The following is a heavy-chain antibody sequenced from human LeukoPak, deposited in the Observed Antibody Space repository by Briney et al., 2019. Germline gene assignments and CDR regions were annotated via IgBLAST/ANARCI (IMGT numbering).Heavy chain of an antibody. CDR3: RGSDWTRVFDY. Sequence: GGSLRLSCAASGFNFSDAWMSWVRQAPGKGLEWVGRIKSTTDGGTIDYGAPVKGRFTISRDDSKNTLYLQMNSLKTEDTALYYCRGSDWTRVFDYWGQGILVTVSS. CDR1: GFNFSDAW. V-gene: IGHV3-15*01. CDR2: IKSTTDGGTI. J-gene: IGHJ4*02. D-gene: IGHD2-21*01.